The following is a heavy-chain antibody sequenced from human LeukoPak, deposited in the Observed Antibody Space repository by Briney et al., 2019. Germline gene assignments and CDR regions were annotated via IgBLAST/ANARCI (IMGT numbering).Heavy chain of an antibody. D-gene: IGHD6-13*01. CDR3: AKGSLGSWYYFDY. V-gene: IGHV3-23*01. CDR1: GFTFGSSA. J-gene: IGHJ4*02. CDR2: FSRSGPDT. Sequence: AGGSLRLSCAASGFTFGSSAMSWVRRAPGKRPEWVSTFSRSGPDTYYADSVKGRFTIFRDNSKNTLYLQMNSLRAEDTAVYYCAKGSLGSWYYFDYWGQGTLVTVSS.